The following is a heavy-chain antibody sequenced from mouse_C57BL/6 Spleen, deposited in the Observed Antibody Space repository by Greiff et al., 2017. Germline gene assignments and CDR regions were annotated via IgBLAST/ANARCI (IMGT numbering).Heavy chain of an antibody. CDR1: GFTFSSYT. CDR2: ISGGGGNT. J-gene: IGHJ2*01. V-gene: IGHV5-9*01. D-gene: IGHD2-4*01. Sequence: EVKLMESGGGLVKPGGSLKLSCAASGFTFSSYTMSWVRQTPEKRLEWVATISGGGGNTYYPDSVKGRFTISRDNAKNTLYLQMSSLRSEDTALYYCARHSDYDGGYFDYWGQGTTLTVSS. CDR3: ARHSDYDGGYFDY.